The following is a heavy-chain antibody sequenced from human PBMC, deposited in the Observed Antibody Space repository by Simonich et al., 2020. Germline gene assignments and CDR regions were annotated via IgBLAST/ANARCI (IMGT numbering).Heavy chain of an antibody. CDR1: GFTFSRYS. D-gene: IGHD1-26*01. CDR3: ARGIVGASGAFDI. J-gene: IGHJ3*02. CDR2: SSGSSSYI. Sequence: EVQLVESGGGLVKPGGSLRLSCAASGFTFSRYSMNWVRQAHGKWLDWVSSSSGSSSYIYYADSVKGRFTISRDNAKNSLYLQMNSLRAEDTAVYYCARGIVGASGAFDIWGQGTMVTVSS. V-gene: IGHV3-21*01.